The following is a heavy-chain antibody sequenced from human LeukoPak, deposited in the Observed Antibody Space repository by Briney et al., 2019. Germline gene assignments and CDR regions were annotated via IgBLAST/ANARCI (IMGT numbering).Heavy chain of an antibody. D-gene: IGHD2-15*01. V-gene: IGHV3-30*18. CDR3: AKGRYCSGGSCPDGWFDP. Sequence: GGSLRLFCAASGFTFSSYGMHWVRQAPGKGLEWVAVISYDGGKKYYADSVKGRFTISRDNSKNTLYLQMNSLGAEDTAVYYCAKGRYCSGGSCPDGWFDPWGQGTLVTVSS. CDR1: GFTFSSYG. J-gene: IGHJ5*02. CDR2: ISYDGGKK.